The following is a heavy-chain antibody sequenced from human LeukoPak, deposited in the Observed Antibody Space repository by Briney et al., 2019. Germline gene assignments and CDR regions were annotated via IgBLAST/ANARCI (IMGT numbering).Heavy chain of an antibody. CDR2: IYTSGST. V-gene: IGHV4-61*02. D-gene: IGHD3-3*01. J-gene: IGHJ5*02. Sequence: SQTLSLTCTVSGGSISSGSYYWSWIRQPDGKGLERIGRIYTSGSTNYNPSLKSRVTISVDTSKNQFSLKLSSVTAADTAVYYCARGLPSYDFWSGYQGWFDPWGQGTLVTVSS. CDR3: ARGLPSYDFWSGYQGWFDP. CDR1: GGSISSGSYY.